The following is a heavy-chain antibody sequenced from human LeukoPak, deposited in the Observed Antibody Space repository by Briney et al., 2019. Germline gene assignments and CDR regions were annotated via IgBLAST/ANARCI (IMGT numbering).Heavy chain of an antibody. CDR2: INTKSGGT. Sequence: GASGKVSCKASGYTFTGYYMQWVRQAPGEGREWMGRINTKSGGTKYGQKMQGRVTMTRDTSNSTAYIEVSRLRSEETAVYYCAVGSTLGYYDSSGYSGRYFQHWGQGPLVTVSS. D-gene: IGHD3-22*01. CDR1: GYTFTGYY. CDR3: AVGSTLGYYDSSGYSGRYFQH. J-gene: IGHJ1*01. V-gene: IGHV1-2*06.